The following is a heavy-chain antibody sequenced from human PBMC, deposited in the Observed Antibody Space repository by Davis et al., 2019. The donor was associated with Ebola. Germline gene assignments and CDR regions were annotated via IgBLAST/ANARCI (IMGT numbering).Heavy chain of an antibody. D-gene: IGHD3-10*01. CDR2: ISSSGSMK. J-gene: IGHJ6*02. V-gene: IGHV3-11*01. CDR1: GFTFSAYY. CDR3: ARGNHYGSGSYYGMDV. Sequence: PGGSLRLSCAVFGFTFSAYYMTWIRQAPGKGLEWVSDISSSGSMKYYADYVKGRFTISRDNAKNSLYLEMNSLRVEDTAVYYCARGNHYGSGSYYGMDVWGQGTTVTVSS.